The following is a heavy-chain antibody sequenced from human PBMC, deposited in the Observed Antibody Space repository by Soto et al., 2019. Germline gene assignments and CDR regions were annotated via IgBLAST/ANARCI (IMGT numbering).Heavy chain of an antibody. J-gene: IGHJ3*02. V-gene: IGHV4-59*01. CDR3: ATNTTRDALDI. D-gene: IGHD1-1*01. CDR1: GGSISSYY. Sequence: PSETLSLTCTVSGGSISSYYWSWIRQPPGKGLEWIGYFYYSGSTNYNPSLKSRVTISVDTSKNQFSLKLSSVTSADTAVYYCATNTTRDALDIWGQGTMVTVSS. CDR2: FYYSGST.